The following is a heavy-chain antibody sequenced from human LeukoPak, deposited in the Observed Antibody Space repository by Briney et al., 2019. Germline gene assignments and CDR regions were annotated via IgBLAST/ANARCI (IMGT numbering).Heavy chain of an antibody. D-gene: IGHD6-19*01. Sequence: SETLSLTCPVSGGSFSSYYWSWVRQPAGKGLEWIGRVFVTGSPNYSPSLKSRVTISLDASKNQLSLRLTSVTAADTAVYYCVRDYSSGWPMTYYNPFIDLWGKGTTVTVSS. CDR2: VFVTGSP. V-gene: IGHV4-4*07. J-gene: IGHJ6*03. CDR1: GGSFSSYY. CDR3: VRDYSSGWPMTYYNPFIDL.